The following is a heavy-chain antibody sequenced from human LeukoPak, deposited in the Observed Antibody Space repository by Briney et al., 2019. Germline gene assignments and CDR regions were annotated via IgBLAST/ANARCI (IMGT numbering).Heavy chain of an antibody. V-gene: IGHV4-4*02. J-gene: IGHJ4*02. CDR1: GDSASYDNW. CDR2: THHSGSS. Sequence: PSETLSLTCAVSGDSASYDNWWSWVRQPPGKGLEWIGETHHSGSSNYNPSLKSRVTVSVDKSKNQVSLSLTSVTAADTAVYYCARHHYFALAYWGQGTLVTVSS. D-gene: IGHD2-21*01. CDR3: ARHHYFALAY.